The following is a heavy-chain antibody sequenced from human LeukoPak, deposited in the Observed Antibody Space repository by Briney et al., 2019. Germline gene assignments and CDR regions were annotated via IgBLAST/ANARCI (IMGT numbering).Heavy chain of an antibody. J-gene: IGHJ3*02. CDR1: GFTFDDFA. CDR2: ISWNSGNI. Sequence: GGSLRLSCSASGFTFDDFAIHWVRQAPGKGLEWVSGISWNSGNIGYADSVKGRFTISRDNAKNSLYLQMNSLRAEDTALYYCAKDLGLGVTTGDVFDIWGQGTMVTVSS. CDR3: AKDLGLGVTTGDVFDI. V-gene: IGHV3-9*01. D-gene: IGHD3-22*01.